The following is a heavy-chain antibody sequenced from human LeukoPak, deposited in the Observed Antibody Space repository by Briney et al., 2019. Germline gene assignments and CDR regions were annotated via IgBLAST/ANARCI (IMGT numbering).Heavy chain of an antibody. J-gene: IGHJ4*02. V-gene: IGHV4-61*02. Sequence: SETLSLTCTVSGRSISSGSYYWSWIRQPAGKGLEWIGRIYTSGSTNYNPSLKSRVTISVDTSKNQFSLKLSSVTAADTAVYYCARDNVDTAMVFDYWGQGTLVTVSS. CDR3: ARDNVDTAMVFDY. CDR2: IYTSGST. CDR1: GRSISSGSYY. D-gene: IGHD5-18*01.